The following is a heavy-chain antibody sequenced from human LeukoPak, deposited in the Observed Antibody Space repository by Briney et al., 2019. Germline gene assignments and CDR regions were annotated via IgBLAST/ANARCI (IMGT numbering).Heavy chain of an antibody. CDR3: ARGRSDSGAYCYFGS. D-gene: IGHD3-22*01. Sequence: GGSLRLSCAASGFTFSSYSMNWVRQAPGKGLEWVSSISSSSSYIYYADSVKGRFTISKDDSMSTMYLQMNSLRAEDTALYHCARGRSDSGAYCYFGSWGQGTPVTVSS. CDR1: GFTFSSYS. J-gene: IGHJ4*02. CDR2: ISSSSSYI. V-gene: IGHV3-21*01.